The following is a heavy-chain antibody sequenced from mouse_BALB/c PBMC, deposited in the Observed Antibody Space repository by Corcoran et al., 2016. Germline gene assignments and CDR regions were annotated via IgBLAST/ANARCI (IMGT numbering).Heavy chain of an antibody. CDR2: INPYNGAT. J-gene: IGHJ4*01. CDR3: ASYGSSYGYAMDY. CDR1: GYSFTGYY. Sequence: EVQLQQSGPELVKPGASVKISCKASGYSFTGYYMHWVKQSHVKSLEWIGRINPYNGATSYNQNFKDKASLTVDKSSSTAYMELHSLTSEDSAVYYCASYGSSYGYAMDYWGQGTSVTVSS. D-gene: IGHD1-1*01. V-gene: IGHV1-26*01.